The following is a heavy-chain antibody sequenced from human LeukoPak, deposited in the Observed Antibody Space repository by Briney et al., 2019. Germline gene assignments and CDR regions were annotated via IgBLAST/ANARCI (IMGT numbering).Heavy chain of an antibody. D-gene: IGHD6-19*01. CDR2: IYYSGST. V-gene: IGHV4-31*03. CDR1: GGSISSGGYY. CDR3: ARDQEIAVAGTDGMDV. J-gene: IGHJ6*02. Sequence: SQTLSLTCTVSGGSISSGGYYWRWIRQHPGKGLEWIGYIYYSGSTYYNPSLKSRVTISVDTSKNQFSLKLSSVTAADTAVYYCARDQEIAVAGTDGMDVWGQGTTVTVSS.